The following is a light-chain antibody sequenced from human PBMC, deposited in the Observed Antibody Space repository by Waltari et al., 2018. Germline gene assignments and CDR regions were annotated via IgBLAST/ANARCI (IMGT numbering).Light chain of an antibody. CDR1: QSVSTYY. CDR3: QQYGTSPPLT. V-gene: IGKV3-20*01. CDR2: GAS. J-gene: IGKJ4*01. Sequence: EIVLTQSPGPLSLSPGERATLSCRASQSVSTYYLAWYQHKPGQAPRLVIYGASTRAAGIPDRFSGSGSGTDFTLTISGLEPEDFAVYYCQQYGTSPPLTFGGGTKVEIK.